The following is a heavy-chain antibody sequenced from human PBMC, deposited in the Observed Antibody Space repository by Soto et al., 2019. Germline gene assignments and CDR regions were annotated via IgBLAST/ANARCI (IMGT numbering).Heavy chain of an antibody. Sequence: PGGSLRLSCAASGFTFSSYSMNWVRQAPGKGLEWVSSISSSSSYIYYADSVKGRFTISRDNAKNSLYLQMNSLRAEDTAVYYCARDRPTRLSFWSGFDYWGQGTLVTVSS. J-gene: IGHJ4*02. V-gene: IGHV3-21*01. CDR2: ISSSSSYI. CDR1: GFTFSSYS. CDR3: ARDRPTRLSFWSGFDY. D-gene: IGHD3-3*01.